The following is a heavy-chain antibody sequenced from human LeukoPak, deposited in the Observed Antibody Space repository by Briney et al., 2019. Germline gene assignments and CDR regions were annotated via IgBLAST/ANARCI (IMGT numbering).Heavy chain of an antibody. CDR1: GYTFTGYY. J-gene: IGHJ3*02. CDR3: ARGQTYYDFWSGYSNDAFDI. V-gene: IGHV1-2*02. CDR2: INPNSGGT. Sequence: ASVKVSCKASGYTFTGYYMHWVRQAPGQGLEWMGWINPNSGGTNYAQKFQGRVTMTRDTSISTAYVELSRLRSDDTAVYYCARGQTYYDFWSGYSNDAFDIWGQGTMVTVSS. D-gene: IGHD3-3*01.